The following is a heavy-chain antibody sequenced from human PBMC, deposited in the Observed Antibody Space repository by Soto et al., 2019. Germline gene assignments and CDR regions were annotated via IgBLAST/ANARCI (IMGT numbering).Heavy chain of an antibody. D-gene: IGHD3-3*01. Sequence: QVQLVESGGGVVQPGRSLRLSCAASGFTFSSYGMHWVRQAPGKGLEWVAVIWYDGSNKYYADSVKGRFTISRDNSKNTLYLQMNSLRDEDTAVYYCARDYLRFLEWLLSPYYYYYGMDVWGQGTTVTVSS. CDR3: ARDYLRFLEWLLSPYYYYYGMDV. J-gene: IGHJ6*02. CDR2: IWYDGSNK. CDR1: GFTFSSYG. V-gene: IGHV3-33*01.